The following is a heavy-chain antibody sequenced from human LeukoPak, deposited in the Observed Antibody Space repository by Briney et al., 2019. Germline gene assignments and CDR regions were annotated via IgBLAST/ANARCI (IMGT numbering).Heavy chain of an antibody. V-gene: IGHV1-18*01. D-gene: IGHD3-10*01. J-gene: IGHJ4*02. CDR3: ARVDYGSGSYIFDY. CDR1: GYTFTSYG. Sequence: ASVKVSCKASGYTFTSYGISWVRQAPGQGLEWMGWISAYNGNTNYAQKLQGRVTMTTDTSTSTAYMELRSLRSDDTAVYYCARVDYGSGSYIFDYWGQGTLVTVSS. CDR2: ISAYNGNT.